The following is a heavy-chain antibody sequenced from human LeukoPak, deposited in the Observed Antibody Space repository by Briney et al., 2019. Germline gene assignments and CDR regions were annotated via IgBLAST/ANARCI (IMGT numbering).Heavy chain of an antibody. CDR3: ARDTGITASADQFDY. J-gene: IGHJ4*02. V-gene: IGHV3-9*01. CDR1: GFTCYDFA. Sequence: GGYLTLYCAASGFTCYDFAMHRHRQAQGQGLEWVFSACWNSGSIGYADSVKGRFTISRDNAKNSLYLQMNSLRAEDTALYYCARDTGITASADQFDYWGQGTLVTVSS. CDR2: ACWNSGSI. D-gene: IGHD6-13*01.